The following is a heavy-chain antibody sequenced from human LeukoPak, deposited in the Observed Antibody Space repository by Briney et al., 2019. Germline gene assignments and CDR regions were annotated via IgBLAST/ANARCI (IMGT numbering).Heavy chain of an antibody. CDR1: GYTFTNSA. J-gene: IGHJ5*02. CDR2: INAGNGNT. Sequence: ASVNVSCKASGYTFTNSAINWARQAPGQRLDWMGWINAGNGNTRYSQKFQGRVTITRATPATTAYMELSSLSSADTAVYYCARARGARGWFDPWGQGTLVTVSS. CDR3: ARARGARGWFDP. V-gene: IGHV1-3*01.